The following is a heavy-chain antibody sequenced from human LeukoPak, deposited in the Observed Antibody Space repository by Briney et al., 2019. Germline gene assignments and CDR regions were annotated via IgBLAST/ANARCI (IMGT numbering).Heavy chain of an antibody. CDR1: GGSISSGDYY. V-gene: IGHV4-30-4*08. CDR3: ARDYRTGYSIYFDY. D-gene: IGHD4-11*01. J-gene: IGHJ4*02. Sequence: PSQTLSLTCTVSGGSISSGDYYWSWIRQPPGKGLEWIGYIYYSGSTYYNPFLKSRVTISVDTSKNQFSLKLSSVTAADTAVYYCARDYRTGYSIYFDYWGQGTLVTVSS. CDR2: IYYSGST.